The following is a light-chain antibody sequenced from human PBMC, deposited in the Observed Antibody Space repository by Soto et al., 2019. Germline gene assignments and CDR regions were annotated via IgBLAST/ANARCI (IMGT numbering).Light chain of an antibody. J-gene: IGKJ1*01. V-gene: IGKV3-20*01. CDR3: QQYGKSPWT. CDR2: GAS. CDR1: QSVSSSF. Sequence: EIVLTQSPGTLSLSPGERATLSCRASQSVSSSFLAWYQQKPGQAPRLLIYGASSRATGIPDRFSGSGSGTDFTLNISILEPEDVAVYYCQQYGKSPWTFGQGTKVEIK.